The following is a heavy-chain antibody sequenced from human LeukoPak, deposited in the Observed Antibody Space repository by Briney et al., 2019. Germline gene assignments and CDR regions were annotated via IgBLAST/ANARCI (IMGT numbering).Heavy chain of an antibody. V-gene: IGHV5-51*01. D-gene: IGHD5-24*01. CDR1: GYSFTNYW. Sequence: GESLKISCKGSGYSFTNYWIGWVRQMPGKGLEWMGIIYPGDSDTRYSPSFQGQVTISADKSISTAYLQWNSLKASDTAVYYCARQDGAAKYYFDYWGQGILVTVSS. CDR2: IYPGDSDT. CDR3: ARQDGAAKYYFDY. J-gene: IGHJ4*02.